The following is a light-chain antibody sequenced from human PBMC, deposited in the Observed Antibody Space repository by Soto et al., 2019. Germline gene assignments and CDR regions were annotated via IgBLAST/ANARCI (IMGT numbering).Light chain of an antibody. CDR1: HDISNY. J-gene: IGKJ3*01. Sequence: DIQMTQSPSSLSASVGDRVTISCQSSHDISNYLNWYQHTEGKAPKLLIYAASNLETGVPSRFSGSGSGTDFTLPISSLQPEDIATYYCQKYDRLPLTFGPGTKVDIK. CDR2: AAS. CDR3: QKYDRLPLT. V-gene: IGKV1-33*01.